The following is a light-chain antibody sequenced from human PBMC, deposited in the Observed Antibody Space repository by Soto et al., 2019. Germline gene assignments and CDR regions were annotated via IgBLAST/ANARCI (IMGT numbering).Light chain of an antibody. CDR3: QSFDHRLSGVV. V-gene: IGLV1-40*01. J-gene: IGLJ2*01. Sequence: QSVLTQPPSVSGAPGQRVTISCTGSSSNIGADYDVHWYQQLPGTAPKLLIYGNSNRPSGVPDRFSGSKSGTSASLAITGLQAEDEADYYCQSFDHRLSGVVFGGGTKLTVL. CDR1: SSNIGADYD. CDR2: GNS.